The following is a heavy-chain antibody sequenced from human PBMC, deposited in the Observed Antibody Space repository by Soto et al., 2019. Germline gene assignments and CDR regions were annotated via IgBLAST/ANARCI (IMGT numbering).Heavy chain of an antibody. CDR2: IIPILTTT. CDR1: RDTFSNYT. CDR3: ARLRYCGYDCYYNHYYGLDV. Sequence: QVQLVQSGAEVKKPGSSVKVSCRASRDTFSNYTVNWLRQAPGRGLEWMGRIIPILTTTDYAQNFRGRLTITADKSTNTVYRELSSLRSEDTAVYYCARLRYCGYDCYYNHYYGLDVWGQGTTVTVAS. J-gene: IGHJ6*02. V-gene: IGHV1-69*08. D-gene: IGHD2-21*02.